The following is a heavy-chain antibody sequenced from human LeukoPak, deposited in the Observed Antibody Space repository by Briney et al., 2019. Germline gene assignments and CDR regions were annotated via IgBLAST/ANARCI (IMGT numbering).Heavy chain of an antibody. Sequence: SVKVSCKASGGTFSSYAISWVRQAPGQGLEWMGGIIPIFGTANYAQKFQDRVTITADKSTSTAYMELSSLRSEDTAVYYCARVVGLTGYSSTWYSGYYYYMDVWGKGTTVTVSS. CDR3: ARVVGLTGYSSTWYSGYYYYMDV. CDR2: IIPIFGTA. CDR1: GGTFSSYA. D-gene: IGHD6-13*01. J-gene: IGHJ6*03. V-gene: IGHV1-69*06.